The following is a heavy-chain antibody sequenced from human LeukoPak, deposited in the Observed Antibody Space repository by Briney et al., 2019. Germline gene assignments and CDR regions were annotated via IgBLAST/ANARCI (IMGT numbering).Heavy chain of an antibody. CDR2: ISGSGGST. CDR3: AKDRLEYYDPGRFDY. D-gene: IGHD3-22*01. CDR1: GFTFSSYA. J-gene: IGHJ4*02. Sequence: GGSLRLSCAASGFTFSSYAMSWVRQAPGKGLEWVSAISGSGGSTYYADSVKGRFTISRDNSKNTLYLQMNSLRAEDTAVYYCAKDRLEYYDPGRFDYWGQGTLVTVSS. V-gene: IGHV3-23*01.